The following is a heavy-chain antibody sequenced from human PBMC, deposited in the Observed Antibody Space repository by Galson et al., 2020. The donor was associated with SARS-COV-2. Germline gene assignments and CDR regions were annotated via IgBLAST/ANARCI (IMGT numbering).Heavy chain of an antibody. CDR2: ISWSSDAI. J-gene: IGHJ3*02. CDR1: GFTFDDYA. Sequence: GGSLRLSCVVSGFTFDDYAMHWVRPAPGRGLEWVSGISWSSDAIGYADSVRGRFTISRDNAKNSLYLQMNSLRAEDTALYYCAKVTDDYSSGSYYHAFDIWGQGTMVTVSS. V-gene: IGHV3-9*01. D-gene: IGHD3-10*01. CDR3: AKVTDDYSSGSYYHAFDI.